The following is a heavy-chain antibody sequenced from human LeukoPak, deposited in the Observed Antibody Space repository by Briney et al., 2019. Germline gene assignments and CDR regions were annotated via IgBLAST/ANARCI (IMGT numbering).Heavy chain of an antibody. CDR2: IYSGGST. CDR1: GFTVSSNY. CDR3: ARGGGGDIVVVPAAWNWFDP. D-gene: IGHD2-2*01. J-gene: IGHJ5*02. V-gene: IGHV3-66*01. Sequence: GGSLRLSCAASGFTVSSNYMSWVRQAPGKGLEWVSVIYSGGSTYYVDSVKGRFTISRDNSKNTLYLQMNSLRAEDTAVYYCARGGGGDIVVVPAAWNWFDPWGQGTLVTVSS.